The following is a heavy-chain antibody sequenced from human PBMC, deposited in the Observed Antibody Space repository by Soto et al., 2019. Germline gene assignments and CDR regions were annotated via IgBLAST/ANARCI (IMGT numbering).Heavy chain of an antibody. CDR3: ASSSEGFVTAMYYFDY. Sequence: ASVKVSCKASGYTFTGYYMHWVRQAPGQGLEWMGWINPNSGGTNYAQKFQGWVTMTRDTSISTAYMELSRLRSDDTAVYYCASSSEGFVTAMYYFDYPAQGNLVPVSS. CDR2: INPNSGGT. J-gene: IGHJ4*02. CDR1: GYTFTGYY. D-gene: IGHD2-21*02. V-gene: IGHV1-2*04.